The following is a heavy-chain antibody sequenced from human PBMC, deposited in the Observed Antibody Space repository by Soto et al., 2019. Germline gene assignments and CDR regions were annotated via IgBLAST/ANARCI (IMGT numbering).Heavy chain of an antibody. D-gene: IGHD3-16*01. V-gene: IGHV4-61*01. CDR2: IYYSGNT. CDR3: ARVPVDTYMIYWSDP. CDR1: GDSVNSGNYY. Sequence: SATQSITCTVSGDSVNSGNYYWSWMRQPPGKGLEWIGHIYYSGNTNYSPSLKSRITISLDTTNNQFSLNLNSVTAADTAVYYCARVPVDTYMIYWSDPWGQGTLVTVSS. J-gene: IGHJ5*01.